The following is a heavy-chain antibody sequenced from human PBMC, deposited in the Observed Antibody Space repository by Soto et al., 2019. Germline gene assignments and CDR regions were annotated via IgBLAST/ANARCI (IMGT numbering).Heavy chain of an antibody. CDR1: GYTFTSYY. J-gene: IGHJ4*02. Sequence: ASVKVSCKASGYTFTSYYMNWVGQAPGQGLEGLGIINSNGGSTRYAQKFQVRVTMTRDTSTITVYMELSSLRSEDTAVYYCATSYSSGYYYLDYWPQGTLVPVSS. D-gene: IGHD3-22*01. V-gene: IGHV1-46*01. CDR3: ATSYSSGYYYLDY. CDR2: INSNGGST.